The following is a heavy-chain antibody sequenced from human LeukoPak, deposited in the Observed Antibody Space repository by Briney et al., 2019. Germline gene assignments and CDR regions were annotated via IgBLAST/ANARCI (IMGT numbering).Heavy chain of an antibody. CDR2: IYPGDSDT. Sequence: GGSLKISWKGSGYSFTSYWIGWVRQMPGEGLEWMGIIYPGDSDTRYNPSFQGQVTISADKSISTAYLQWSSLKASDTAMYYCARRAVGATSGPFDYWGQGTLVTVSS. CDR3: ARRAVGATSGPFDY. V-gene: IGHV5-51*01. J-gene: IGHJ4*02. D-gene: IGHD1-26*01. CDR1: GYSFTSYW.